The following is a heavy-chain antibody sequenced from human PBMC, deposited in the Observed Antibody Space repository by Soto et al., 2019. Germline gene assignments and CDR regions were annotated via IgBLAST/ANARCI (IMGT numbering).Heavy chain of an antibody. D-gene: IGHD4-17*01. CDR1: GFTFSNAW. CDR3: TTDEVTISLFDY. Sequence: EVQLVESGAGLVKPGGSLRLSCAASGFTFSNAWMSWVREAPGKGLEWVGRIKSKTDGGTTDYAAPVKGRFTISRDDSKNTLYLQMNSLKTEDTAVYYCTTDEVTISLFDYWGQGTLVTVSS. J-gene: IGHJ4*02. CDR2: IKSKTDGGTT. V-gene: IGHV3-15*01.